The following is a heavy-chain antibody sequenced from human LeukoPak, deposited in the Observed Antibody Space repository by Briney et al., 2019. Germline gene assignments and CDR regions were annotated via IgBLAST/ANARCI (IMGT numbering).Heavy chain of an antibody. V-gene: IGHV3-7*01. J-gene: IGHJ4*02. CDR2: IKQDGSEK. CDR3: AREGPMIVVELGYYFDY. D-gene: IGHD3-22*01. CDR1: GFTFSSYW. Sequence: PGGSLRLSCAASGFTFSSYWMSWVRQAPGKGLEWVANIKQDGSEKYYVDSVKGRFTISRDNAKNSLYLQMNSLRAEDTAVYYCAREGPMIVVELGYYFDYWGQGTLVTVSS.